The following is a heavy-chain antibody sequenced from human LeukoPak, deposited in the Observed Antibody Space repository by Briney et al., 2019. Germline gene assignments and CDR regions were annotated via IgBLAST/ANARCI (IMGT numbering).Heavy chain of an antibody. CDR3: TVTRRNWFDP. J-gene: IGHJ5*02. CDR2: IITIFGTA. V-gene: IGHV1-69*01. CDR1: GCTFSSYA. D-gene: IGHD4-11*01. Sequence: ASVKVSCKASGCTFSSYAISWVRQAPGQGLERMGGIITIFGTANYAQKFQGRVTITADESTSTAYMELSSLRSEDTAVYYCTVTRRNWFDPWGQGTRVTVSS.